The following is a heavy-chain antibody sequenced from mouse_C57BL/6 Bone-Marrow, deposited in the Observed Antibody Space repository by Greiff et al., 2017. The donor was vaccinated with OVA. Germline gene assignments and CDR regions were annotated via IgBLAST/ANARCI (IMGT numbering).Heavy chain of an antibody. V-gene: IGHV1-26*01. J-gene: IGHJ1*03. CDR1: GYTFTDYY. Sequence: VQLQQSGPELVKPGASVKISCKASGYTFTDYYMNWVKQSHGKSLEWIGDINPNNGGTSYNQKFKGKATLTVDKSSSTAYMELRSLTSEDSAVYYCARGRYGYDEYFDVWGTGTTVTVSS. CDR3: ARGRYGYDEYFDV. D-gene: IGHD2-2*01. CDR2: INPNNGGT.